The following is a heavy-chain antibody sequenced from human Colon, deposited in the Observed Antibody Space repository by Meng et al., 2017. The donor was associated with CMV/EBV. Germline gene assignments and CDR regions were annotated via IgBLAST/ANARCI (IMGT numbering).Heavy chain of an antibody. CDR3: ARASNSSFDP. Sequence: GESLKISCTASGFTFSRYWMHWVRQAPGKGLEWVAIISHDGAKKNYGESVKGRFTISRDNSQKTVTVQMNSLRGDDTAVYYCARASNSSFDPWGQGTLVTVSS. V-gene: IGHV3-30*03. D-gene: IGHD4-11*01. J-gene: IGHJ5*02. CDR1: GFTFSRYW. CDR2: ISHDGAKK.